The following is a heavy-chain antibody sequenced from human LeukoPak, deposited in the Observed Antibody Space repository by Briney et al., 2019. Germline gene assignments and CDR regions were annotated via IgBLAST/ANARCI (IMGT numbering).Heavy chain of an antibody. J-gene: IGHJ4*02. Sequence: GGSLRLSCAASGFTFSSYGMHWVRQAPGKGLEWVAVISYDGSNKYYADSVKGRFTISRDNSKNTLYLQINSLRAEDTAVYYCAKDLFARLEPGYWGQGTLVTVSS. D-gene: IGHD1-1*01. CDR3: AKDLFARLEPGY. CDR2: ISYDGSNK. V-gene: IGHV3-30*18. CDR1: GFTFSSYG.